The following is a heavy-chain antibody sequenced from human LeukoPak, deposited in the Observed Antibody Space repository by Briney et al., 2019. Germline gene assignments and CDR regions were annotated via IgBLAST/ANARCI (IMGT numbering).Heavy chain of an antibody. V-gene: IGHV3-7*01. CDR2: IKQDGSEK. Sequence: PGGSLRLSCAASGFTFSSYWMSWVRQAPGKGLEWVANIKQDGSEKYYVDSVKGRFTISRDNAKNSLYLQMNSLRAEDTAVYYCARISSGYDYCLDYWGQGTLVTVSS. CDR1: GFTFSSYW. J-gene: IGHJ4*02. CDR3: ARISSGYDYCLDY. D-gene: IGHD5-12*01.